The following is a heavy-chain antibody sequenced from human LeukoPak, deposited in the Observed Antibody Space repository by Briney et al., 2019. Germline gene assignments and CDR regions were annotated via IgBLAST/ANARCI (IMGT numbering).Heavy chain of an antibody. Sequence: AAVKVSCKPSGYTFTVNYLHGVRQDPGEGLEWVGWMNPNSGATGYAQNFQGRVTMTRDTSISTAYMELSSLTSDDTAVYYCTRGAGTSWFDYWGQGSLVTVSS. CDR1: GYTFTVNY. V-gene: IGHV1-2*02. CDR2: MNPNSGAT. D-gene: IGHD2-2*01. J-gene: IGHJ4*02. CDR3: TRGAGTSWFDY.